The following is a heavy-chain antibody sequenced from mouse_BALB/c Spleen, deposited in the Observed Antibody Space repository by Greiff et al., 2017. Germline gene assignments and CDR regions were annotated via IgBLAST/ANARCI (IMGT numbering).Heavy chain of an antibody. Sequence: QVQLQQPGAELVRPGASVKLSCKASGYTFTSYWINWVKQRPGQGLEWIGNIYPSDSYTNYNQKFKDKATLTVDKSSSTAYMQLSSPTSEDSAVYYCTRSGPSMDYWGQGTAVTVSS. CDR1: GYTFTSYW. J-gene: IGHJ4*01. V-gene: IGHV1-69*02. CDR2: IYPSDSYT. D-gene: IGHD3-2*02. CDR3: TRSGPSMDY.